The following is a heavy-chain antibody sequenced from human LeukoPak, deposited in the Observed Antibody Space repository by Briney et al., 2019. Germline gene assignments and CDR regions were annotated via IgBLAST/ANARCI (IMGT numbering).Heavy chain of an antibody. Sequence: GGSLRLSCAASGFTFDDYAMHWVRQAPGKGLEWVSGISWNSGSIGYADSVKGRFTISRDNAENSLYLQMNSLRAEDTAVYYCARDKAATLDYWGQGTLVTVSS. V-gene: IGHV3-9*01. CDR3: ARDKAATLDY. CDR2: ISWNSGSI. D-gene: IGHD2-15*01. CDR1: GFTFDDYA. J-gene: IGHJ4*02.